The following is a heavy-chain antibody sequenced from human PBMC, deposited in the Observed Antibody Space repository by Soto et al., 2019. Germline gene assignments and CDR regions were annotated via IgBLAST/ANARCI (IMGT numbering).Heavy chain of an antibody. J-gene: IGHJ6*02. D-gene: IGHD6-19*01. CDR3: ARDPGYSSGWYPIYGMDV. V-gene: IGHV3-48*02. Sequence: GGSLRLSCAASGFTFSSYSMNWVRQAPGKGLEWVSYISSSSSTIYYADSVKGRFTTSRDNAKNSLYLQMNSLRDEDTAVYYCARDPGYSSGWYPIYGMDVWGQGTTVTVSS. CDR2: ISSSSSTI. CDR1: GFTFSSYS.